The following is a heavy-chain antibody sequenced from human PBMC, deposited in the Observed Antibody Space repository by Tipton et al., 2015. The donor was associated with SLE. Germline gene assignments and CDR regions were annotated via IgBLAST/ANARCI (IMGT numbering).Heavy chain of an antibody. J-gene: IGHJ5*02. Sequence: SLRLSCAASGFTFSSYAMHWVRQAPGKGLEWVAVISYDGSNKYYADSVKGRSTISRDNSKNTLYLQMNSLRAEDTAVYYCARDARGGSGNNWFDPWGQGTLVTVSS. D-gene: IGHD3-10*01. V-gene: IGHV3-30*04. CDR1: GFTFSSYA. CDR2: ISYDGSNK. CDR3: ARDARGGSGNNWFDP.